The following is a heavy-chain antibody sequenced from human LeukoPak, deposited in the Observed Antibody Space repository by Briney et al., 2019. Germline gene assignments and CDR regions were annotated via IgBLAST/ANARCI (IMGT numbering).Heavy chain of an antibody. CDR1: GFTFSSYG. D-gene: IGHD6-19*01. V-gene: IGHV3-30*02. J-gene: IGHJ4*02. Sequence: QSGGSLRLSCAASGFTFSSYGMHWVRQAPGKGLEWVAFIRYDGSDKYYADSVKGRFTISRDNSKNTLSLQMNSLRAEDTAVYYCAREGIAVAANYFDYWGQGTLVTVSS. CDR3: AREGIAVAANYFDY. CDR2: IRYDGSDK.